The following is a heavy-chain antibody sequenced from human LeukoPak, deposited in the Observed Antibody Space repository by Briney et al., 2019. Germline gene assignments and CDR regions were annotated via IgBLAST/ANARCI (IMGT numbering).Heavy chain of an antibody. V-gene: IGHV1-69*05. Sequence: GASVKVSCKASGGTFSSYAISWVRQAPGQGLEWMGGIIPIFGTANYAQKFQGRVTITTDESTSTAYMELSSLRSEDTAVYYCAGALSGYDGLFDYWGQGTLVTVSS. D-gene: IGHD5-12*01. CDR3: AGALSGYDGLFDY. CDR2: IIPIFGTA. J-gene: IGHJ4*02. CDR1: GGTFSSYA.